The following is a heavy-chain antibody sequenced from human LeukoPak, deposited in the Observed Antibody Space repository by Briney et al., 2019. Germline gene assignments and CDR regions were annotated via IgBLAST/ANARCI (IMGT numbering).Heavy chain of an antibody. D-gene: IGHD4-17*01. CDR2: ISYDGSNK. CDR3: AKDRGTVTTDGMDV. Sequence: PGGSLRLSCAASGFTFSSYGMHWVRQAPGKGLEWVAVISYDGSNKYYTDSVKGQFTISRDNSKNTLYLQMNSLRAEDTAVYYCAKDRGTVTTDGMDVWGQGTTVTVSS. V-gene: IGHV3-30*18. CDR1: GFTFSSYG. J-gene: IGHJ6*02.